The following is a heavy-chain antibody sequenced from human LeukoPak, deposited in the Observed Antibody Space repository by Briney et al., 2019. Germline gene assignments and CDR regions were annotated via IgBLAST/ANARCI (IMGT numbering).Heavy chain of an antibody. CDR3: ARDYDGSGSYYRYNWFDP. CDR2: ISSSGSTI. J-gene: IGHJ5*02. Sequence: QSGGSLRLSCAASGFTFSSYEMNWVRQAPGKGLEWVSYISSSGSTIYYADSVKGRFTISRDNAKNSLYLQMNSLRAEDTAVYYCARDYDGSGSYYRYNWFDPWGQGTLVTVSS. D-gene: IGHD3-10*01. CDR1: GFTFSSYE. V-gene: IGHV3-48*03.